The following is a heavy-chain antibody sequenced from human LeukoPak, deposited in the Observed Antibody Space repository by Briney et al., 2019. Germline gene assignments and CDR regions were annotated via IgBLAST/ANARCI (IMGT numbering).Heavy chain of an antibody. Sequence: GGSLRLSCAASGFTFSSYAMSWVRQAPGKGLEWVSAISGSGGSTYYADSVKGRFTISRDNSKNTLYLQMNSLRAEDTAVYYCAKFSGSGYSDVVYHIYVWGKGTTVTVSS. V-gene: IGHV3-23*01. CDR3: AKFSGSGYSDVVYHIYV. CDR1: GFTFSSYA. CDR2: ISGSGGST. D-gene: IGHD5-18*01. J-gene: IGHJ6*03.